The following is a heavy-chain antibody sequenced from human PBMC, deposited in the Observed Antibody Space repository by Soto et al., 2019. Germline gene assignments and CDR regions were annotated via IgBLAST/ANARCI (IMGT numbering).Heavy chain of an antibody. CDR1: GGTFSSYA. V-gene: IGHV1-69*13. J-gene: IGHJ6*02. Sequence: GASVKVSCKASGGTFSSYAISWLRQAPGQGLEWMGGIIPIFGTANYAQKFQGRVTITADESTSTAYMELSSLRPEDTAVYYCASLKGHYYYYGMDVWGQGTTVTVSS. CDR2: IIPIFGTA. CDR3: ASLKGHYYYYGMDV.